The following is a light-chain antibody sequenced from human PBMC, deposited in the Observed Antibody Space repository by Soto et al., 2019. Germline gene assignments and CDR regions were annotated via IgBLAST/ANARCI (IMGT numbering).Light chain of an antibody. CDR2: ENN. CDR3: GTWDNSLNANWV. Sequence: QSVLTQPPSVSAAPGQKVTISCSGSSSNIGNNYVSWYQQLPGTAPKLLIYENNRRPSGISDRFSASTSGTSATLGITGLQTGDEADYYCGTWDNSLNANWVFGGGTKLTVL. J-gene: IGLJ3*02. V-gene: IGLV1-51*02. CDR1: SSNIGNNY.